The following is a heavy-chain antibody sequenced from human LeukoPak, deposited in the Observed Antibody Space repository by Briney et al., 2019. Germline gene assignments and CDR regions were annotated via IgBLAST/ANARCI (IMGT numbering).Heavy chain of an antibody. CDR1: GFNFNSYT. D-gene: IGHD1-26*01. J-gene: IGHJ3*01. Sequence: GGSLRLSCGASGFNFNSYTMNWVRQAAGKGLEWVASLLGSGSKMFYADCLKGRFTISRDNSKNSLYLQMNSLRVEDTAVYYCAKVQSDIVGAVFFSFDVWGQGTMVTVAS. CDR2: LLGSGSKM. CDR3: AKVQSDIVGAVFFSFDV. V-gene: IGHV3-21*06.